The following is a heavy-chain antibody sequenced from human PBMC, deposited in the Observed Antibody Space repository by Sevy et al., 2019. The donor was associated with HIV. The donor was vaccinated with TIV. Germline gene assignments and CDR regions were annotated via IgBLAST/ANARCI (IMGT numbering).Heavy chain of an antibody. Sequence: ETLSLTCAVHDGSFSGYYWNWIRQLPGKGLEWVATMNQDGTERDYVDSVKGRFTISRDNTKTSLFLQMNSLSAEDTGVYYCVREGLGGFSYSLDCWGQGTLVTVSS. CDR2: MNQDGTER. D-gene: IGHD3-16*01. CDR1: DGSFSGYY. V-gene: IGHV3-7*01. J-gene: IGHJ4*02. CDR3: VREGLGGFSYSLDC.